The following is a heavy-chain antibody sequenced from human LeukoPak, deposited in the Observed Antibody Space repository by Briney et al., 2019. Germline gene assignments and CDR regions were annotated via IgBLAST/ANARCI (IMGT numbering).Heavy chain of an antibody. CDR2: ISGSGVST. CDR3: AKSEEYCSSTSCYLEAFDI. J-gene: IGHJ3*02. V-gene: IGHV3-23*01. CDR1: GFTFSSYA. D-gene: IGHD2-2*01. Sequence: PGGSLRLSCAASGFTFSSYAMSWVRQAPGKGLEWVSGISGSGVSTYYADSVKGRFTISRDNSRNTLYLQMNSLRAEDTAVYYCAKSEEYCSSTSCYLEAFDIWGQGTMVTVSS.